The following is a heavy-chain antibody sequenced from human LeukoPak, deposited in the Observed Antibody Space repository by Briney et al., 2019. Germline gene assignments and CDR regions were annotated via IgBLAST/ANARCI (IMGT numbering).Heavy chain of an antibody. CDR2: IIPIFGTA. Sequence: SVKVSCKASGGTFSSYAISWVRQAPGQGLEWMGRIIPIFGTANYAQKFQGRVTITTDESTSTAYMELSSLRSEDTAVYYCARGEGLRAYYYDSSGYSSFYYWGQETLVTVSS. V-gene: IGHV1-69*05. D-gene: IGHD3-22*01. CDR3: ARGEGLRAYYYDSSGYSSFYY. J-gene: IGHJ4*02. CDR1: GGTFSSYA.